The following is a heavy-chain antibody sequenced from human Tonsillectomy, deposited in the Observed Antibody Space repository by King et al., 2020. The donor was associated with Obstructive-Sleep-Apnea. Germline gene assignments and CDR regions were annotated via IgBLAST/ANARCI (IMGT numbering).Heavy chain of an antibody. CDR3: VKPRYSSSWYTGHYFDY. V-gene: IGHV3-64D*09. Sequence: VQLVESGGGLVQPGGSLRLSCSASGFTFSSYAMHWVRQAPGKGLDYVSAISSNGGSTYYADSVKGRFTISRDNSKNTLYLQMSSLRAEDTAVYYCVKPRYSSSWYTGHYFDYWGQGTLVTVSS. D-gene: IGHD6-13*01. CDR1: GFTFSSYA. CDR2: ISSNGGST. J-gene: IGHJ4*02.